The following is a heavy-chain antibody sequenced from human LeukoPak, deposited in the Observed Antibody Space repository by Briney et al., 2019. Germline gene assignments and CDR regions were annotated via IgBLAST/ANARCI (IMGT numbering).Heavy chain of an antibody. V-gene: IGHV3-33*01. CDR3: ARDREKAADLDY. CDR1: GFTFSSYG. CDR2: IWYDGSNE. J-gene: IGHJ4*02. D-gene: IGHD6-13*01. Sequence: GGSLRLSCAASGFTFSSYGMHWVRQAPGKGLELVAIIWYDGSNEYYADSVKGRFTISRDNSKNTLYLQMNSLRAEDTAVYYCARDREKAADLDYWGQGTLVTVSS.